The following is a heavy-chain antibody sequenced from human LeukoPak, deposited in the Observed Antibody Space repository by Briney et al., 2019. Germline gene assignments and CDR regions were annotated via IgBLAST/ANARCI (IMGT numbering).Heavy chain of an antibody. CDR1: GYTFTSYD. J-gene: IGHJ4*02. CDR3: ARLRSHGTGRVY. Sequence: ASVKVSCKASGYTFTSYDINWVRQATGQGLEWMGWMNPNSGNTGYAQKFQGRVTMTRNTSISTAYMELSSLRSEDTAVYYCARLRSHGTGRVYWGQGTLVTVSS. D-gene: IGHD1-1*01. V-gene: IGHV1-8*02. CDR2: MNPNSGNT.